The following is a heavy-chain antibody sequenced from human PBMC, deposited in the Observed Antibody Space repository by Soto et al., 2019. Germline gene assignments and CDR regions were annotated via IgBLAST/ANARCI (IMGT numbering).Heavy chain of an antibody. CDR1: GYTFTSYG. CDR3: ARDQYDILTGYYVYYYYYGMDV. Sequence: QVPLVQSGAEVKKPGASVKVSCKASGYTFTSYGISWVRQAPGQGLEWMGWISAYNGNTNYAQKLQGRVTMTTDTSTSTAYMELRSLRSDDTAVYYCARDQYDILTGYYVYYYYYGMDVWGQGTTVTVSS. D-gene: IGHD3-9*01. CDR2: ISAYNGNT. V-gene: IGHV1-18*01. J-gene: IGHJ6*02.